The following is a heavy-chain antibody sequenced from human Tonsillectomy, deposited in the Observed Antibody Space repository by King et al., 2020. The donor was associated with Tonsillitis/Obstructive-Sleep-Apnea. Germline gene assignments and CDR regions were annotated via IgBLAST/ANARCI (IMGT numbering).Heavy chain of an antibody. D-gene: IGHD6-6*01. Sequence: VQLQQWGAGLLKPSETLSLTCAVYGGSFSGYYWSWLRQPPGKGLEWIGEINHSGSTNYNPSLKSRVTISVDTSKNQFSLKLSSVTAADTAVYYCARVGKQLTPYYYYYYMDVWGKGTTVTVSS. J-gene: IGHJ6*03. CDR3: ARVGKQLTPYYYYYYMDV. V-gene: IGHV4-34*01. CDR2: INHSGST. CDR1: GGSFSGYY.